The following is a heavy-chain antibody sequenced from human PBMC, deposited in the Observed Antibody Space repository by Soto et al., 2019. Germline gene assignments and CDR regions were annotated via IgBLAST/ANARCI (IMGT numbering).Heavy chain of an antibody. CDR1: GGSISSYY. V-gene: IGHV4-59*01. CDR2: IYYSGST. D-gene: IGHD6-6*01. CDR3: ARGVSSYYYGMDV. Sequence: SETLSLTCTVSGGSISSYYWSWIRQPPGKGLEWIGYIYYSGSTNYNPSLKSRVTISVDTSKNQFSLKLSSVTAADTAVYYCARGVSSYYYGMDVWGQGTTVTVSS. J-gene: IGHJ6*02.